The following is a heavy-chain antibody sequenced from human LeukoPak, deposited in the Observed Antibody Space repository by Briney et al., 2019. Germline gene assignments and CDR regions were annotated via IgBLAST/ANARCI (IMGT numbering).Heavy chain of an antibody. D-gene: IGHD2-2*01. CDR1: GGSISSGGYY. V-gene: IGHV4-31*03. CDR3: ARELPAAMPGWFDP. CDR2: IYYSGST. Sequence: SETLSLTCTVSGGSISSGGYYWSWNRQHPGKGLEWIGYIYYSGSTYYNPSLKSRVTISVDTSKNQFSLKLSSVTAADTAVYYCARELPAAMPGWFDPWGQGTLVTVSS. J-gene: IGHJ5*02.